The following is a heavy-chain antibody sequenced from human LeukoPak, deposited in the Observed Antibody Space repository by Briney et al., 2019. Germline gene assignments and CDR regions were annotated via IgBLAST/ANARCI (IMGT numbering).Heavy chain of an antibody. CDR1: EGIVRGYA. CDR3: ARNPGNWCDP. V-gene: IGHV1-69*05. CDR2: IIPIFGTA. Sequence: ASVEGSCKWSEGIVRGYAVNCVRQAPRQGLEWMGGIIPIFGTANYAQKFQGRVTITTDESTSTAYMELSSLRSEDTAVYYCARNPGNWCDPWGQGTLVTVSS. J-gene: IGHJ5*02.